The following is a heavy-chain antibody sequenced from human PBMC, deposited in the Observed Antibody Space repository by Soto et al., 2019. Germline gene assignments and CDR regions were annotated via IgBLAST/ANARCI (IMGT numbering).Heavy chain of an antibody. D-gene: IGHD2-8*01. CDR1: GYTFFKYF. V-gene: IGHV1-46*01. CDR3: ARPLIGNTIGL. CDR2: INPSRGSA. J-gene: IGHJ6*02. Sequence: WASVKVSCKASGYTFFKYFIHWVRQAPGQGLEWIGIINPSRGSATYGPIFQGRVSLTTDMPTSTVYMELSSLRSEDTAIYYCARPLIGNTIGLWGQGTSVTVSS.